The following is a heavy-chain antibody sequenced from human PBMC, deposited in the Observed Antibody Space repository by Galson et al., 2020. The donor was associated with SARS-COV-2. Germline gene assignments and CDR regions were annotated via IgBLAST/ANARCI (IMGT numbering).Heavy chain of an antibody. D-gene: IGHD3-10*01. CDR2: IDDAGTTT. Sequence: TGGSLSLSCRAYGLTFNIFWMSWVRQSPGKGLEWVANIDDAGTTTYYVDSVKGRFTISRDNAKNSLYLEMNNLRVDDSAVYYCGTAGDYWGQGALVTVSS. J-gene: IGHJ4*02. V-gene: IGHV3-7*05. CDR3: GTAGDY. CDR1: GLTFNIFW.